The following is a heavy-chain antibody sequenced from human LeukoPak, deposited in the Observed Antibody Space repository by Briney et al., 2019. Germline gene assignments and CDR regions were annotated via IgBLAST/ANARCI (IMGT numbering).Heavy chain of an antibody. CDR3: VRHGRYSYGPTYYYMDV. J-gene: IGHJ6*03. Sequence: SETLSLTCTVSGGSISSSGYYWGWIRQPPGKGLEWIGSIYYSGSTYYNPSLKSRVTISVDTSKNQFSLKLSSVTAADTAVYYCVRHGRYSYGPTYYYMDVWGKGTTVTVSS. CDR2: IYYSGST. V-gene: IGHV4-39*01. CDR1: GGSISSSGYY. D-gene: IGHD5-18*01.